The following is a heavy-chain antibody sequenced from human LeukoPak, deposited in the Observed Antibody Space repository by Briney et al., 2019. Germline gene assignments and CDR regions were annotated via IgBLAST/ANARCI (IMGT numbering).Heavy chain of an antibody. CDR1: GGSNSSYY. Sequence: SETLSLTCTVSGGSNSSYYWRWIRQPAGKGLEWIGRIYTSGSTNYNPSLKSRVTMSVDTSKNQFSLKLSSVTAADTAVYYCHFKYCSSSTCFYYFDYWGQGTLVTVSS. D-gene: IGHD2-2*01. CDR2: IYTSGST. V-gene: IGHV4-4*07. CDR3: HFKYCSSSTCFYYFDY. J-gene: IGHJ4*02.